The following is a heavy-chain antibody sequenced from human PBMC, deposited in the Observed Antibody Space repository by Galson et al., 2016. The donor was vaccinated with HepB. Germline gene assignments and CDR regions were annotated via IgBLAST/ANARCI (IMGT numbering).Heavy chain of an antibody. CDR3: ARHYRYGLDRFYSLDV. D-gene: IGHD3-16*02. J-gene: IGHJ6*02. CDR1: GYSFSSWW. V-gene: IGHV5-51*01. Sequence: QSGAEVKKPGESLKISCKGSGYSFSSWWIGWVRQMPGKGLEWMGMIYPGDSVIRYSPTFQGQVTISADKSISTAYLQWSSLKASDTAIYYCARHYRYGLDRFYSLDVWGQGTTVTVSS. CDR2: IYPGDSVI.